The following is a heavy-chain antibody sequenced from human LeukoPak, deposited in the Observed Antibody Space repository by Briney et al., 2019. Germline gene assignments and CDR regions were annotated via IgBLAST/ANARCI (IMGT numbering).Heavy chain of an antibody. CDR2: IHYSGST. D-gene: IGHD3-22*01. Sequence: PSETLSLTCSVSGGSITSDYWNWIRQPPGKGLEWIGFIHYSGSTHYNPSLKSRVTISVDTSKSQFSLTLNSVTAAGTAVYYCVRGFYDTRGYSATFDFWGQGTLVSVSS. CDR1: GGSITSDY. V-gene: IGHV4-59*08. CDR3: VRGFYDTRGYSATFDF. J-gene: IGHJ4*02.